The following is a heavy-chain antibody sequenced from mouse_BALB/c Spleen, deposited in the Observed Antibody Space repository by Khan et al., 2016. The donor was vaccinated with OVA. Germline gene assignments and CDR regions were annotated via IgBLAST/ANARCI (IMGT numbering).Heavy chain of an antibody. D-gene: IGHD1-1*01. V-gene: IGHV3-2*02. CDR2: ISYSGNT. CDR1: GYSITSDYA. CDR3: ARVYGGDFDY. J-gene: IGHJ2*01. Sequence: EVQLQESGPGLVKPSQSLSLTCTVTGYSITSDYAWNWIRQFPGNKLEWMGFISYSGNTNYNPSLKSRISLTRDTSKNQFFLQLNSGTTEDTATYYCARVYGGDFDYWGQGTTLTVSS.